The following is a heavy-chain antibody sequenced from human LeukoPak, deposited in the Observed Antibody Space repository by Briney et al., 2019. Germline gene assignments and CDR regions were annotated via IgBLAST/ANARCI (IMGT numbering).Heavy chain of an antibody. Sequence: SETLSLTCTVSGGSISSYYWSWIRQPPGKGLEWIGYIYHSGSTYYNPSLKSRVTISVDRSKNQFSLKLSSVTAADTAVYYCARGVVVPAAKAYYFDYWGQGTLVTVSS. CDR2: IYHSGST. D-gene: IGHD2-2*01. J-gene: IGHJ4*02. CDR3: ARGVVVPAAKAYYFDY. CDR1: GGSISSYY. V-gene: IGHV4-59*12.